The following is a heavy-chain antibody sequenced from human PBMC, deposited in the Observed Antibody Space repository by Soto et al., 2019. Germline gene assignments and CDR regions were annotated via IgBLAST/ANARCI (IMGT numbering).Heavy chain of an antibody. J-gene: IGHJ5*02. CDR1: GGSISSSSYY. CDR2: IYYSGST. V-gene: IGHV4-39*01. CDR3: ARSIVLPNWFDP. D-gene: IGHD2-8*01. Sequence: SETLSLTCTVSGGSISSSSYYWGWIRQPPGKGLEWIGSIYYSGSTYYNPSLKSRVTISVDTSKNPFSLKLSSVTAADTAVYYCARSIVLPNWFDPWGQGTLVTVSS.